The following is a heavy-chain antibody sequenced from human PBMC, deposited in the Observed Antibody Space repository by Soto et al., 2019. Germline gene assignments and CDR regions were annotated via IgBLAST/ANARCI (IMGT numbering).Heavy chain of an antibody. CDR1: GYTFTSYG. J-gene: IGHJ4*02. CDR3: ARARGLRLLEWPPGY. V-gene: IGHV1-18*01. D-gene: IGHD3-3*01. CDR2: ISAYNGNT. Sequence: RASVKVSCKASGYTFTSYGISWVRQAPGQGLEWMGWISAYNGNTNYAQKLQGRVTMTTDTSTSTAYMELRSLRSDDTAVYYCARARGLRLLEWPPGYWGQGTLVTVSS.